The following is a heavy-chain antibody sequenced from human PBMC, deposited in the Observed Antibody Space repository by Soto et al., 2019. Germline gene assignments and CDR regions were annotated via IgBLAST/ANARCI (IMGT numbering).Heavy chain of an antibody. D-gene: IGHD3-22*01. CDR3: AREDLPYDSSGYYYNWFDP. J-gene: IGHJ5*02. Sequence: ASVKVSCKASGGTFSSYAISWVRQAPGQGLEWMGGIIPIFGTANYAQKFQGRVTITADESTSTAYMELSSLRSEDTAVYYCAREDLPYDSSGYYYNWFDPWGQGXLVTVYS. CDR2: IIPIFGTA. V-gene: IGHV1-69*13. CDR1: GGTFSSYA.